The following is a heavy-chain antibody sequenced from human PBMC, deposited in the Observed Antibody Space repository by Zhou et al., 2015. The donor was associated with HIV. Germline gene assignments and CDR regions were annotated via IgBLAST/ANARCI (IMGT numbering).Heavy chain of an antibody. CDR1: GFYFTGSA. V-gene: IGHV3-23*04. CDR2: LGGSGTST. Sequence: EVQLVESGGGLVQPGGSLRLSCAASGFYFTGSAMHWVRQAPGKGLEWVSSVLGGSGTSTRYADSVKGRFTISRDKSKNTVYLQMNSLRAEDTAVYYCARGADFYDSRGYVDYGMDVWGQGTTVTVSS. CDR3: ARGADFYDSRGYVDYGMDV. J-gene: IGHJ6*02. D-gene: IGHD3-22*01.